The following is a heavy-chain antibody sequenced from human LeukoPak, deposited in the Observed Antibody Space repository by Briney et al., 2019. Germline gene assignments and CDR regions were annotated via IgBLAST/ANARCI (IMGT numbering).Heavy chain of an antibody. CDR1: GFTFSSYA. J-gene: IGHJ4*02. D-gene: IGHD3-22*01. CDR2: ISGSGGST. CDR3: AKAQSHSSDSSGYYSPFDY. Sequence: LAGGSLRLSCAASGFTFSSYAMSWVRQAPGKGLEWVSAISGSGGSTYCADSVKGRFTISRDNSKNTLYLQMNSLRAEDTAVYYCAKAQSHSSDSSGYYSPFDYWGQGTLVTVSS. V-gene: IGHV3-23*01.